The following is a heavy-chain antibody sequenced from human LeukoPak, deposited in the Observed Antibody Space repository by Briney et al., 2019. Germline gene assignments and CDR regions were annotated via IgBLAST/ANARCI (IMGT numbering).Heavy chain of an antibody. CDR2: INSDGSST. D-gene: IGHD6-19*01. Sequence: GGSLRLSCAASGFTFSSYWMHWVRQAPGKGLVWVSRINSDGSSTSYADSVKGRFTISRDNAKNTLYLQMNSLRAEDTAVYYCARDYGDTGLYSSGWYRGGDAFDIWGQGTMVTVSS. CDR3: ARDYGDTGLYSSGWYRGGDAFDI. CDR1: GFTFSSYW. J-gene: IGHJ3*02. V-gene: IGHV3-74*01.